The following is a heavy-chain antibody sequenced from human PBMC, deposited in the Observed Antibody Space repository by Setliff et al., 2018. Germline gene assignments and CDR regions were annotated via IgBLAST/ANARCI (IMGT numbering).Heavy chain of an antibody. CDR2: ISGYNGNT. J-gene: IGHJ3*02. CDR1: GYTFISYG. V-gene: IGHV1-18*01. CDR3: ARDPRGYSGFDRFRGAFNI. Sequence: ASVKVSCKTSGYTFISYGLSWMRQAPGQGLEWMGWISGYNGNTEYAQNLQGRVTMTMDTSTSTAYMELRSLTSDDTAVYYCARDPRGYSGFDRFRGAFNIWGQGTMVTVSS. D-gene: IGHD5-12*01.